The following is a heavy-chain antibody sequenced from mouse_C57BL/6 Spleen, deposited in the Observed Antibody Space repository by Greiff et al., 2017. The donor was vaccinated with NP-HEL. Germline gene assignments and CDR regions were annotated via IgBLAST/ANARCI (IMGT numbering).Heavy chain of an antibody. CDR1: GFNIKDYY. V-gene: IGHV14-2*01. D-gene: IGHD1-1*01. Sequence: EVQRVESGAELVKPGASVKLSCTASGFNIKDYYMHWVKQRTEQGLEWIGRIDPEDGETKYAPKFQGKATITADTSSNTAYLQLSSLTSEDTAVYYCAPLTVKGAMDYWGQGTSVTVSS. CDR2: IDPEDGET. CDR3: APLTVKGAMDY. J-gene: IGHJ4*01.